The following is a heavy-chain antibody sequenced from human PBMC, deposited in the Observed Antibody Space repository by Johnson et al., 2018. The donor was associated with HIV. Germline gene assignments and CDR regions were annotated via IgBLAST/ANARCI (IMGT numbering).Heavy chain of an antibody. Sequence: QVQLVESGGGVVQPGRSLRLSCAASGFTFSSYAMHWVRQAPGQGLEWVAVISYDGSNKYYADSVKGRFTISRDNAKNSLYLQMNRRRAEDTALYYCAKDRGFSGRTAAFDIWGQGTMVTVSS. D-gene: IGHD1-26*01. J-gene: IGHJ3*02. CDR3: AKDRGFSGRTAAFDI. CDR1: GFTFSSYA. V-gene: IGHV3-30-3*01. CDR2: ISYDGSNK.